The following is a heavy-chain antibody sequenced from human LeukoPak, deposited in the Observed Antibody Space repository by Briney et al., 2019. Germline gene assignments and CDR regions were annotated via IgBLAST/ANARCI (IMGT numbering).Heavy chain of an antibody. CDR1: GGSISSSSYY. CDR2: IYYSGST. D-gene: IGHD2-21*02. Sequence: PSETLSLTCTVSGGSISSSSYYWGWIRQPPGKGLEWIGSIYYSGSTYYNPSLKSRVTISVDTSKNQFSLKLSSVTAADTAVYYCTRQSEYCGGDCYREFDYWGQGTLVTVSS. J-gene: IGHJ4*02. V-gene: IGHV4-39*01. CDR3: TRQSEYCGGDCYREFDY.